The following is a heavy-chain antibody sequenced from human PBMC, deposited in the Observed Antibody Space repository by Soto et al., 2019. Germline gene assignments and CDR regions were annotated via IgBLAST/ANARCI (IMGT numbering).Heavy chain of an antibody. V-gene: IGHV4-59*01. Sequence: SETLSLTCTVSGGSISSYYWSWIRQPPGKGLEWIGYIYYSGSTNYNPSLKSRVTISVDTSKNQFSLKLSSVTAADTAVYYCARMAAAGMRGLYFDYWGQGTLVTVSS. D-gene: IGHD6-13*01. CDR1: GGSISSYY. J-gene: IGHJ4*02. CDR3: ARMAAAGMRGLYFDY. CDR2: IYYSGST.